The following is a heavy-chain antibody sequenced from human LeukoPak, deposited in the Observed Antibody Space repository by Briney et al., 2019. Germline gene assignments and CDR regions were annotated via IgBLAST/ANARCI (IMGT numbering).Heavy chain of an antibody. V-gene: IGHV4-30-4*01. J-gene: IGHJ3*02. CDR1: GGSISSGDYY. CDR3: ARVRRLYDYVWGSYLGDAFDI. D-gene: IGHD3-16*01. Sequence: NPSQTLSLTCTVSGGSISSGDYYWSWIRQPPGKGLEWIGYIYHSGSTYYNPSLKSRVTISVDTSKNQFSLKLSSVTAADTAVYYCARVRRLYDYVWGSYLGDAFDIWGQGTMVTVSS. CDR2: IYHSGST.